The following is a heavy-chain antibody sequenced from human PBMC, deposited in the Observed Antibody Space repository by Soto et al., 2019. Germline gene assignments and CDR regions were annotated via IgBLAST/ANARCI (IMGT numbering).Heavy chain of an antibody. CDR1: GYTFTSYG. V-gene: IGHV1-18*01. CDR2: INAYNGNT. D-gene: IGHD1-26*01. CDR3: ARELGGGMSAR. Sequence: QVQVVQSGAEVKKPGASVKVSCKASGYTFTSYGISWVRQAPGQGLEWMGWINAYNGNTKYAQKLQGRVTMTTDTSTSRAYMALRSLISPVTAVYVGARELGGGMSARWGQGNRVTLS. J-gene: IGHJ4*02.